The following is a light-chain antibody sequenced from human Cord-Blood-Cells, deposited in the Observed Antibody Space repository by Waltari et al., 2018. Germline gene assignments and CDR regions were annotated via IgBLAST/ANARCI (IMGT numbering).Light chain of an antibody. Sequence: EIVLTQSPAPLSLSPGERATLSCRASQSVSSYLAWYQQNPGQAPRLLIYDASNRATGIPARFSGSGSGTDFTLTISSLEPEDFAVYYCQQRSNWWTFGQGTKVEIK. CDR2: DAS. CDR1: QSVSSY. V-gene: IGKV3-11*01. J-gene: IGKJ1*01. CDR3: QQRSNWWT.